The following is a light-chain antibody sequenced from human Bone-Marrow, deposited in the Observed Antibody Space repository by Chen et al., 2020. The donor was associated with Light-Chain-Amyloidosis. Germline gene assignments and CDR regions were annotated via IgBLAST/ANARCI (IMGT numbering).Light chain of an antibody. CDR2: CTS. CDR3: QQYENSPYT. J-gene: IGKJ2*01. Sequence: EIILTQSARTLSLSPGERATLSCRASQIFNSNYLAWYQHKPGQAPRLLIYCTSSRATRIPDRFIGSGSGTDFTLTISRLAPEDFAVYFCQQYENSPYTFGQGIKLEIK. CDR1: QIFNSNY. V-gene: IGKV3-20*01.